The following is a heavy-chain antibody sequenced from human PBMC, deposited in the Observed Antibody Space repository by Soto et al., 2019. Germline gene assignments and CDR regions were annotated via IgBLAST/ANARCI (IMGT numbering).Heavy chain of an antibody. Sequence: SVKVSCKASGGTFSSYAISWVRQAPGQGLEWMGGIIPIFGTANYAQKFQGRVTITADESTSTAYMELSSLRSEDTAVYYCARDPDKSRFPFDPWGQGTLVTVSS. CDR1: GGTFSSYA. V-gene: IGHV1-69*13. CDR2: IIPIFGTA. J-gene: IGHJ5*02. CDR3: ARDPDKSRFPFDP.